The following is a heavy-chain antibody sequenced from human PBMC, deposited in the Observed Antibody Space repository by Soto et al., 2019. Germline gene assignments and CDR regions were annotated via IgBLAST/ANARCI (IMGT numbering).Heavy chain of an antibody. CDR2: INWDDDK. V-gene: IGHV2-5*02. CDR1: GFSLSTSGEG. J-gene: IGHJ3*02. CDR3: AHTNVIGYVSAFDI. Sequence: QITLKESGPTLVKPPQTLTLTCTFSGFSLSTSGEGVGWIRQPPVKALEWLALINWDDDKRYSPSLKSMLTITKDTSNNLVVLTMTNVDPVDTATEYCAHTNVIGYVSAFDIWGQGTMVTVSS. D-gene: IGHD5-12*01.